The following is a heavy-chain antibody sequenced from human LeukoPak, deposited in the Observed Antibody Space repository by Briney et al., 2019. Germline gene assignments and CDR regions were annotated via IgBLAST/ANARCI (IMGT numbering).Heavy chain of an antibody. CDR3: ARGARYFDY. Sequence: SETLSLTCTVSGGSISRYYWSWIRQPPGKGLEWIGYIYYRGSTNYNPSLKSRVTISVDTSKNQFSLKLSSVTAADTAVYYCARGARYFDYWGQGTLVTVSS. CDR1: GGSISRYY. J-gene: IGHJ4*02. CDR2: IYYRGST. V-gene: IGHV4-59*01.